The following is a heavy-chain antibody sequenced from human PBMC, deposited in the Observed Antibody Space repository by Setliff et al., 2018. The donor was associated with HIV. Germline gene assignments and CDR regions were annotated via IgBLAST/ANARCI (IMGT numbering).Heavy chain of an antibody. V-gene: IGHV1-24*01. D-gene: IGHD2-15*01. J-gene: IGHJ4*02. CDR1: GFTLTELS. CDR2: FNPEDGKT. CDR3: TTGLPLFCSGGNCLFDF. Sequence: GASVKVSCKVSGFTLTELSMHWVRQAPGKGLEWMGSFNPEDGKTIYAQKFQGRVTMIEDTSTDTAYMKLSSLRSEDTAVYYCTTGLPLFCSGGNCLFDFWGQGTLVTVSS.